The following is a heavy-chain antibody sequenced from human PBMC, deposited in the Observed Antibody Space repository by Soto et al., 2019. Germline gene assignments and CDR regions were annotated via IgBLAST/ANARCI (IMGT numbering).Heavy chain of an antibody. CDR1: GGTFSSHA. Sequence: QVQLVQSGAEVKKPWSSVKVSCKAYGGTFSSHAISWVRQAPGQGLEWMGGITPIFGTANYAQKFQGRVTITADKFTATAYMELRSLTSEATAVYYCARGDDFDYYYGVDVWGQGTTVTVSS. CDR2: ITPIFGTA. J-gene: IGHJ6*02. D-gene: IGHD3-16*01. CDR3: ARGDDFDYYYGVDV. V-gene: IGHV1-69*06.